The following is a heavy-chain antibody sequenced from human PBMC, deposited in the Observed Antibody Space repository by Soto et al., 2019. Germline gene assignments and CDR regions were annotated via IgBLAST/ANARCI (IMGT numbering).Heavy chain of an antibody. Sequence: ASVKVSCKASGYTFTSYYMHWVRQAPGQGLEWMGIINPSGGSTSYAQKFQGRVTMTRDTSTSTVYMELSSLRSEDTAVYYCARDAITMVRGVMLAYFDYWGQGTLVTVSS. CDR2: INPSGGST. D-gene: IGHD3-10*01. V-gene: IGHV1-46*03. CDR3: ARDAITMVRGVMLAYFDY. J-gene: IGHJ4*02. CDR1: GYTFTSYY.